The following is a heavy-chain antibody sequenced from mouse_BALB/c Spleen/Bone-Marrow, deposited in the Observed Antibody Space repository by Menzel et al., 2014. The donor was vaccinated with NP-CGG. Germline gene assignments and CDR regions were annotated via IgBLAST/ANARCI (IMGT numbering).Heavy chain of an antibody. CDR2: ISSGGGST. Sequence: EAQLVEYGGGLVKPGGPLKLSCAASGFAFSSYDMSWVRQTPEKRLERVAYISSGGGSTYYPDTVKGRFTISSANAKNTLYLQMSSLKSEDTAMYYCARIPSYYRCEDAYWGQGTLVTVSA. D-gene: IGHD2-14*01. CDR1: GFAFSSYD. CDR3: ARIPSYYRCEDAY. V-gene: IGHV5-12-1*01. J-gene: IGHJ3*01.